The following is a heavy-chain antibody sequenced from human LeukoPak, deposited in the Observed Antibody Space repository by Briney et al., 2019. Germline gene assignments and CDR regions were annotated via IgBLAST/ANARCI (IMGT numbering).Heavy chain of an antibody. V-gene: IGHV1-69*01. CDR1: GGTFSTYA. Sequence: SVKVSCKASGGTFSTYAISWVRQAPGQGLEWMGGIIPMFGTADYAQKFQGRVTITADESTSTVYMELSSLRSEDTAVYYCARVRVVVVAATYNWFDPWGQGTLVTVSS. CDR2: IIPMFGTA. J-gene: IGHJ5*02. CDR3: ARVRVVVVAATYNWFDP. D-gene: IGHD2-15*01.